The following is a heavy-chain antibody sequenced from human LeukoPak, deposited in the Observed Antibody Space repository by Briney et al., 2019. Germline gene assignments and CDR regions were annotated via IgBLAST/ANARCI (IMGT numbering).Heavy chain of an antibody. CDR3: TTVGRSNWNYVGSEYFDY. V-gene: IGHV3-72*01. CDR1: GFSSSDRH. D-gene: IGHD1-7*01. J-gene: IGHJ4*02. Sequence: PGGSLRLSCAASGFSSSDRHMDWVRQAPGKGLEWVGRSRNKANSYTTEYAASVKGRFTISRDDSKNSLYLQMNSLKTEDTAVYYCTTVGRSNWNYVGSEYFDYWGQGTLVTVSS. CDR2: SRNKANSYTT.